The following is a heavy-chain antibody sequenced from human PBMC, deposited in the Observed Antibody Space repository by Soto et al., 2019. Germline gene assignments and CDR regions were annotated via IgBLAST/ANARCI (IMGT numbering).Heavy chain of an antibody. CDR1: GFTFSSYA. Sequence: GGSLRLSCAASGFTFSSYAMSWVRQAQGKGLEWVSAISGSSGSTYYADSVKGRFTISRDNSKNTLYLQMNSLRAEDAAVYYCAKAYDYYDNSGYIYWGQGTLVTVSS. CDR2: ISGSSGST. J-gene: IGHJ4*02. V-gene: IGHV3-23*01. D-gene: IGHD3-22*01. CDR3: AKAYDYYDNSGYIY.